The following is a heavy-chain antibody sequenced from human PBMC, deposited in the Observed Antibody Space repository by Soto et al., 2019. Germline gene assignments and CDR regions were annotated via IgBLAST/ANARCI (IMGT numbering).Heavy chain of an antibody. CDR2: ICYRWNT. J-gene: IGHJ5*01. CDR1: GASISSGAFC. CDR3: ARVSATGTRWFDS. V-gene: IGHV4-31*03. Sequence: TLSLTCSVSGASISSGAFCWSWIRQHPGKALEWIGYICYRWNTYYNPSLKSRVTISRDTSKSHFSLNVNSVTAADTALYYCARVSATGTRWFDSWGQGTLVTVSS. D-gene: IGHD1-1*01.